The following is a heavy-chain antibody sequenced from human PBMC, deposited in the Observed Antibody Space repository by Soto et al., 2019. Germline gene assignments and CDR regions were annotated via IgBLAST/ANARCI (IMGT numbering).Heavy chain of an antibody. CDR1: GFTFRDYY. V-gene: IGHV3-11*06. J-gene: IGHJ4*02. CDR2: ISTSSRHT. Sequence: VQLVESGGGLVKPGGSLRLSCTASGFTFRDYYMAWIRQAPGKGLEWVSYISTSSRHTNYEDSVKGRFTISRDNTKKSLSLQMDSLRAEDTAVYYCARRADDFGVFFDFWGQGTLVTVSS. D-gene: IGHD4-17*01. CDR3: ARRADDFGVFFDF.